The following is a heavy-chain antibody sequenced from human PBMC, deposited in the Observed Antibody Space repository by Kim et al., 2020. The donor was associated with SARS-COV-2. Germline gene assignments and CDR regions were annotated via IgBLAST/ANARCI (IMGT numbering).Heavy chain of an antibody. V-gene: IGHV3-23*01. D-gene: IGHD2-21*02. Sequence: YADSVKGRFTISRDNSKNTLYLQMNSLRAEDTAVYYCATPGAYCGGDCLPWGQGTLVTVSS. CDR3: ATPGAYCGGDCLP. J-gene: IGHJ4*02.